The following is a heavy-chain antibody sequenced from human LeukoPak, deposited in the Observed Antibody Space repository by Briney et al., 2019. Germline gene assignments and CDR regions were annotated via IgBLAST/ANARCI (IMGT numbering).Heavy chain of an antibody. CDR2: ISGSGGST. CDR3: AKKKDRNIFNFDY. D-gene: IGHD3-16*02. J-gene: IGHJ4*02. CDR1: GFTFSSHS. V-gene: IGHV3-23*01. Sequence: TGGSLRLSCAASGFTFSSHSMNWVRQAPGRRLEWVSAISGSGGSTYYTDSVKGRFTISRDNSKNTLYLQMNSLRAEDTAVYYCAKKKDRNIFNFDYWGQGALVTVSS.